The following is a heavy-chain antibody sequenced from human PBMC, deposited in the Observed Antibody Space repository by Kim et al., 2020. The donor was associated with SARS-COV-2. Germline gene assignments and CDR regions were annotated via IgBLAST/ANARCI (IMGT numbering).Heavy chain of an antibody. D-gene: IGHD3-16*02. CDR3: ARTLRLGELSLGY. V-gene: IGHV1-2*06. Sequence: ASVKVSCKASGYTFTGYYMHWVRQAPGQGLEWMGRINPNSGGTNYAQKFQGRVTMTRDTSISTAYMELSRLRSDDTAVYYCARTLRLGELSLGYWGQGTLVTVSS. CDR2: INPNSGGT. J-gene: IGHJ4*02. CDR1: GYTFTGYY.